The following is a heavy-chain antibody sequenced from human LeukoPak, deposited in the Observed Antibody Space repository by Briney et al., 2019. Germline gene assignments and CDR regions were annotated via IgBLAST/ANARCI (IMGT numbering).Heavy chain of an antibody. J-gene: IGHJ4*02. Sequence: SETLSLTCTVSGGSISSSSYYWGWIRQPPGKGLEWIGSIYYSGSTYYNPSLKSRVTMSVDTSKNQFSLRLTSVTAADTAVYYCARGGDTSGYYYVVNYWGQGTLVTVAS. CDR1: GGSISSSSYY. CDR2: IYYSGST. V-gene: IGHV4-39*07. CDR3: ARGGDTSGYYYVVNY. D-gene: IGHD3-22*01.